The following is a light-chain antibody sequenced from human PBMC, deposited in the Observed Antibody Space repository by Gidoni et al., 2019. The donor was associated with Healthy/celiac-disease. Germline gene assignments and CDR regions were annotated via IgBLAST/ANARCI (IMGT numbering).Light chain of an antibody. V-gene: IGKV1-9*01. J-gene: IGKJ1*01. CDR2: AAS. CDR3: QQLNSYPRT. Sequence: DIQLTQSPSFLSASVGDRVTITCWASQGISSYLAWYQQKPGKAPKLLIYAASTLQRGVPSRFSGSGSGTEFTLTISSLQPEDFATYYCQQLNSYPRTFXXXTKVEIK. CDR1: QGISSY.